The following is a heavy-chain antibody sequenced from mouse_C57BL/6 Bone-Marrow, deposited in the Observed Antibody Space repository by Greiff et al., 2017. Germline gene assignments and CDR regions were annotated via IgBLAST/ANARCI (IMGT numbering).Heavy chain of an antibody. J-gene: IGHJ3*01. CDR3: ARSGSYSNYFAWFAY. CDR1: GYTFTSYG. V-gene: IGHV1-81*01. Sequence: QVQLQQSGAELARPGASVKLSCKASGYTFTSYGISWVKQRTGQGLEWIGEIYPRSGNTYYNEKFKGKATLTADKSSSTAYMALRSLTSEDSAVYFCARSGSYSNYFAWFAYWGQGTLVTVSA. CDR2: IYPRSGNT. D-gene: IGHD2-5*01.